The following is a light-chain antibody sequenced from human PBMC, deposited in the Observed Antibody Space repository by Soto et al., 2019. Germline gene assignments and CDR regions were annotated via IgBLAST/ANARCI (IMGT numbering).Light chain of an antibody. V-gene: IGKV1-5*03. CDR1: QTISSW. Sequence: DIQLTQSPSTLSGSLGERVTIPCRASQTISSWLAWYQQKPGKAPKLLIYKASSLESGVPSRFSGSGSGTEFTLTISSLQPDDFATYYCQQYNSYLLTFAGGAKVDI. CDR2: KAS. J-gene: IGKJ4*01. CDR3: QQYNSYLLT.